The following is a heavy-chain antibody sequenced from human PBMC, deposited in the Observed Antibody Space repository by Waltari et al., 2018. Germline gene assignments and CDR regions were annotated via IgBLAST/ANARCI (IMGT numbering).Heavy chain of an antibody. CDR3: AREGRYDSRYYFDY. CDR2: IYYSGST. D-gene: IGHD3-22*01. J-gene: IGHJ4*02. V-gene: IGHV4-31*03. Sequence: QVQLQESGPGLVKPSQTLSLTCTVSGGSISSGGSYWSWIRQHPGKGLEWSGYIYYSGSTYYNPSLKSRVTISVDTSKNQFSLKLSSVTAADTAVYYCAREGRYDSRYYFDYWGQGTLVTVSS. CDR1: GGSISSGGSY.